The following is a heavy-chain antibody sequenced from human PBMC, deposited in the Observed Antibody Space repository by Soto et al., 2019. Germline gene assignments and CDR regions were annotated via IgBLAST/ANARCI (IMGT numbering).Heavy chain of an antibody. CDR1: GFTFIGYG. D-gene: IGHD1-20*01. V-gene: IGHV3-64*01. CDR3: ARGPVYYFDY. Sequence: GGSLRLSCAASGFTFIGYGMHWVRQAQGKGLEYVSAISSNGGSTYYANSVKGRFTISRDNSKNTLYLQMGSLRAEDMAVYYCARGPVYYFDYWGQGTLVTVSS. J-gene: IGHJ4*02. CDR2: ISSNGGST.